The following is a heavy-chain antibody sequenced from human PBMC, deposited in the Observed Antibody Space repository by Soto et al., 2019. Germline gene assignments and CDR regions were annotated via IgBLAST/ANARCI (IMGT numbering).Heavy chain of an antibody. D-gene: IGHD5-12*01. V-gene: IGHV3-9*01. CDR2: ISWNSGSI. CDR3: AKVLSGYDSRDAFDI. Sequence: EVQLVESGGGLVQPGRSLRLSCAASGFTFDDYAMHWVRQAPGKGLEWVSGISWNSGSIGYADSVKGRFTISRDNAKNSLYLQMNSLRAEDTALYYCAKVLSGYDSRDAFDIWGQGTMVTVSS. J-gene: IGHJ3*02. CDR1: GFTFDDYA.